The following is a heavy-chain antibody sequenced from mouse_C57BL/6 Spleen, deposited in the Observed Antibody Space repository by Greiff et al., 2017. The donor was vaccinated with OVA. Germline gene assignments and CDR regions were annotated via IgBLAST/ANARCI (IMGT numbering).Heavy chain of an antibody. J-gene: IGHJ3*01. CDR2: ISSGGDYI. Sequence: EVHLVESGEGLVKPGGSLKLSCAASGFTFSSYAMSWVRQTPEKRLEWVAYISSGGDYIYYADTVKGRFTISRDNARNTLYLQMSSLKSEDTAMYYCTRDTGDDGYYGGFAYWGQGTLVTVSA. CDR3: TRDTGDDGYYGGFAY. V-gene: IGHV5-9-1*02. CDR1: GFTFSSYA. D-gene: IGHD2-3*01.